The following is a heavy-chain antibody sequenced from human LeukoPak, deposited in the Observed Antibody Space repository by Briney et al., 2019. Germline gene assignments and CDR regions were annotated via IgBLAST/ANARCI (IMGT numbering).Heavy chain of an antibody. CDR2: ISSSSSYI. J-gene: IGHJ6*03. D-gene: IGHD4-11*01. V-gene: IGHV3-21*01. Sequence: PGGSLRLSCAASGFTFSSYSMNWVRQAPGKGLEWVSSISSSSSYIYYADSVKGRFTISRDNAKNSLHLQMNSLRAEDTAVYYCARDMRDYMDYYYSSMDVWGKGPRSPSP. CDR3: ARDMRDYMDYYYSSMDV. CDR1: GFTFSSYS.